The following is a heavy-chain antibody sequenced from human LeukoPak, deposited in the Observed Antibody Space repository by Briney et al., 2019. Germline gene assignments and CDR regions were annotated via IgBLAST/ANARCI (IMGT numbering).Heavy chain of an antibody. D-gene: IGHD3-10*01. V-gene: IGHV3-15*01. Sequence: PGGSLRLSCAASGFTFSSYAMSWVRQAPGKGLEWVGRIKSKTDGGTTDYAAPVKGRFTISRDDSKNTLYLQMNSLKTEDTAVYYCTTGLLWFGEYFDYWGQGTLVTVSS. CDR2: IKSKTDGGTT. CDR1: GFTFSSYA. CDR3: TTGLLWFGEYFDY. J-gene: IGHJ4*02.